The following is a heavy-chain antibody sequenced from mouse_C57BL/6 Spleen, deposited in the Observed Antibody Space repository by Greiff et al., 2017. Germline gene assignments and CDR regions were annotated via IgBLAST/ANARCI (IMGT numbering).Heavy chain of an antibody. CDR1: GYSITSGYY. V-gene: IGHV3-6*01. D-gene: IGHD1-1*01. Sequence: EVKLMESGPGLVKPSQSLSLTCSVTGYSITSGYYWNWIRQFPGNKLEWLGYISYDGSNNYNPSLKNRISITRDTSKNQFFLKLNSVTTEDTATYYCARDTTFPLYFDYWGQGTTLTVSS. CDR3: ARDTTFPLYFDY. CDR2: ISYDGSN. J-gene: IGHJ2*01.